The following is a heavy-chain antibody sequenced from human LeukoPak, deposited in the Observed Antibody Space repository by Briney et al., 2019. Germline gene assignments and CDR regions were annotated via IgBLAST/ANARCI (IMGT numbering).Heavy chain of an antibody. CDR2: ISSLSGTI. CDR3: ARRLRRNYFDY. D-gene: IGHD4-17*01. Sequence: GGSLRLSCVASGFTFSSYSMNWVRQAPGEGLEWVSYISSLSGTIYYADSVKGRFTISRDNAKNSLYLQMNSLRAEDTAVYYCARRLRRNYFDYWGQGTLVTVSS. CDR1: GFTFSSYS. V-gene: IGHV3-48*04. J-gene: IGHJ4*02.